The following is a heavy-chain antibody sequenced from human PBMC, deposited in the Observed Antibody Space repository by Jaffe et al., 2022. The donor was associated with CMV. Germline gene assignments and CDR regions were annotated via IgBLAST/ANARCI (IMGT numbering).Heavy chain of an antibody. J-gene: IGHJ2*01. CDR1: GGSISSSSYY. Sequence: QLQLQESGPGLVKPSETLSLTCTVSGGSISSSSYYWGWIRQPPGKGLEWIGSIYYSGSTYYNPSLKSRVTISVDTSKNQFSLKLSSVTAADTAVYYCARHFSGYYWIPYWYFDLWGRGTLVTVSS. V-gene: IGHV4-39*01. D-gene: IGHD3-22*01. CDR2: IYYSGST. CDR3: ARHFSGYYWIPYWYFDL.